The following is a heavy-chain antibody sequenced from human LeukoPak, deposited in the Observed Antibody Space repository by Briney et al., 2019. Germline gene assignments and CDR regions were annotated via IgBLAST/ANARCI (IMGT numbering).Heavy chain of an antibody. D-gene: IGHD1-26*01. V-gene: IGHV4-4*02. CDR2: IYHSGST. Sequence: SGTLSLTCAVSGGSISSSNWWSWVRQPPGKGLEWIGEIYHSGSTNYNPSLKSRVTISVDKSKNQFSLKLSSVTAADTAVYYCARDRLLRSGSTDAFDIWGQGTMVTVST. CDR1: GGSISSSNW. J-gene: IGHJ3*02. CDR3: ARDRLLRSGSTDAFDI.